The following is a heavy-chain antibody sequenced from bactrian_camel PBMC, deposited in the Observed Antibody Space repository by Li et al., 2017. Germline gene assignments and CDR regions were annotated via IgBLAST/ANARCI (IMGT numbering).Heavy chain of an antibody. D-gene: IGHD4*01. Sequence: HVQLVESGGGSVQTGGTLTLTCAGSRHMYVAYSMAWFRQAPGKQREGVAAIRNDGMMEYADSAKGRFTISKDNAKNTLHLQMDSLKPEDTAMYYCAAAQLLSPNIMLDPSYYAHWGQGTQVTVS. V-gene: IGHV3S53*01. CDR3: AAAQLLSPNIMLDPSYYAH. CDR1: RHMYVAYS. CDR2: IRNDGMM. J-gene: IGHJ4*01.